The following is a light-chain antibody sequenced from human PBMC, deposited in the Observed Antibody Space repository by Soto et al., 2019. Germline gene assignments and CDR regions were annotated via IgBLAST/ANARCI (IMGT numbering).Light chain of an antibody. V-gene: IGKV3-20*01. J-gene: IGKJ1*01. CDR1: QSVSSSY. CDR2: GAS. Sequence: EIVLTQSPGTLSLSPGERATLSCRASQSVSSSYLAWYQQKPGQAPRLLIYGASSRATGITDRFSGSGSGTDFTLTISRLEPEDFAVYYCQQYGSSLSWTFGQGTKVEIK. CDR3: QQYGSSLSWT.